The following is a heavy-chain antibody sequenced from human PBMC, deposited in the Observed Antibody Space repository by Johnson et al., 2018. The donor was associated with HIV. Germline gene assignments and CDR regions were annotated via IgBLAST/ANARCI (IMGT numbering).Heavy chain of an antibody. CDR1: GFTFDDYA. D-gene: IGHD2-15*01. V-gene: IGHV3-9*01. Sequence: VQLVESGGGLVQPGRSLRLSCAASGFTFDDYAMHWVRQAPGKGLEWVSGINWNSGSIGYADSVKGRFTISRDNAKNSLYLQMNSLRAEDTAVYYCAKSSRRDIDKDDAFDIWGQGTMVTVSS. CDR2: INWNSGSI. J-gene: IGHJ3*02. CDR3: AKSSRRDIDKDDAFDI.